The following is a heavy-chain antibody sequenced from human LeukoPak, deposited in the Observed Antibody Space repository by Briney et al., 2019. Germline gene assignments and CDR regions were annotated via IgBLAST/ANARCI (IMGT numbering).Heavy chain of an antibody. J-gene: IGHJ4*02. CDR2: ISWNSGSI. V-gene: IGHV3-9*01. D-gene: IGHD3-3*01. CDR3: AKDAHLPYYDFWSGYYTGFDY. Sequence: GGSLRLSCAASGFTFDDYAMHWVREAPGKGLGWCSGISWNSGSIGYADSVKCRFTISRDNAKNSLYLQMNSLIAEDTALYYCAKDAHLPYYDFWSGYYTGFDYWGQGTLVTVSS. CDR1: GFTFDDYA.